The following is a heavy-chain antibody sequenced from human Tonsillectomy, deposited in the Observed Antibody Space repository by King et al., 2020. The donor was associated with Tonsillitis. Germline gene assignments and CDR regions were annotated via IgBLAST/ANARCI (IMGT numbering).Heavy chain of an antibody. CDR2: IYYSGST. D-gene: IGHD6-13*01. Sequence: QLQESGPGLVKPSETLSLTCTVSGAPFDSFYWSWIRQPPGKGLEWIGFIYYSGSTYYNPSLKSRVTISVDTSKNQFSLKGNSVTPADTSVYYCAREVYSSSWSLRGFAFWGQGTLVTVSS. J-gene: IGHJ4*02. CDR3: AREVYSSSWSLRGFAF. V-gene: IGHV4-59*01. CDR1: GAPFDSFY.